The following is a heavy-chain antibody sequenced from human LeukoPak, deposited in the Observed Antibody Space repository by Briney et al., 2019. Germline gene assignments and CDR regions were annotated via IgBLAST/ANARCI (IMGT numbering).Heavy chain of an antibody. D-gene: IGHD6-19*01. CDR1: GFTFSSYG. CDR2: IGTSGSYI. V-gene: IGHV3-21*01. J-gene: IGHJ5*02. CDR3: ARDQSSVAGTTYNWFDP. Sequence: GGSLRLSCAASGFTFSSYGMNWVRQAPGKGLEWVSSIGTSGSYIYYTDSVKGRFTISRDNAKNSLYLQMNSLRAEDTAVYYCARDQSSVAGTTYNWFDPWGQGTLVTVSS.